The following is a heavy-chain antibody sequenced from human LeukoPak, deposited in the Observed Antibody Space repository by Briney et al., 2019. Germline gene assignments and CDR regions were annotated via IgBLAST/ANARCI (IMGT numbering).Heavy chain of an antibody. CDR3: AKDLSWLGLGY. Sequence: GGSLRLSCAASGFTFSSYGMHWVRQAPGKGLEWVAFIRYDGNNKYYADSVKGRFTSSRDNSKNTVYLQMNSLRADDTAVYYCAKDLSWLGLGYWGQGTLVTVSS. CDR2: IRYDGNNK. V-gene: IGHV3-30*02. J-gene: IGHJ4*02. D-gene: IGHD6-19*01. CDR1: GFTFSSYG.